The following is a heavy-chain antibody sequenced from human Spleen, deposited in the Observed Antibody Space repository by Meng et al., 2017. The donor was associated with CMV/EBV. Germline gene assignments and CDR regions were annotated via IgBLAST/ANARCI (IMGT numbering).Heavy chain of an antibody. D-gene: IGHD2-2*01. J-gene: IGHJ6*02. CDR2: INPNSGGT. CDR1: GYTFTGYY. Sequence: ASVKVSCKASGYTFTGYYMHWVRQAPGQGLEWMGWINPNSGGTNYALKFQGRVTMTRDTSISTAYMELSRLRSDDTAVYYCARDRAIYYYYGMDVWGQGTTVTVSS. CDR3: ARDRAIYYYYGMDV. V-gene: IGHV1-2*02.